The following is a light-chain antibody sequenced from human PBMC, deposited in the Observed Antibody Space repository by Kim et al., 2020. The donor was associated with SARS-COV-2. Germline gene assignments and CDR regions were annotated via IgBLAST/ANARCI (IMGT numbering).Light chain of an antibody. V-gene: IGLV1-40*01. J-gene: IGLJ3*02. CDR2: GNS. CDR3: QSYDSSLSGWV. Sequence: QSVLTQPPSVSGAPGQRVTISCTGSSSNIGAGFDVHWFQQLPGTAPKLLISGNSNRPSGVPDRFSGSKSATSASLAITGLQAEDEAEYYCQSYDSSLSGWVFGGGTQLTVL. CDR1: SSNIGAGFD.